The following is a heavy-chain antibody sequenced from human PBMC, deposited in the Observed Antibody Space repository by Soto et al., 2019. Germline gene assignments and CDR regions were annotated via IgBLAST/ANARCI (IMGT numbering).Heavy chain of an antibody. Sequence: EVQVVESGGGLIQPGGSLRLSCAGSGFDFSKYNMDWVRQAPGKGLEWISYISNTSRTKFYAVSVKGRFTISRDNARSSLFLEMNSLRDEDTAIYYCARDGNRGYDMDVWGQGTTVTVSS. CDR2: ISNTSRTK. CDR1: GFDFSKYN. D-gene: IGHD1-1*01. V-gene: IGHV3-48*02. CDR3: ARDGNRGYDMDV. J-gene: IGHJ6*02.